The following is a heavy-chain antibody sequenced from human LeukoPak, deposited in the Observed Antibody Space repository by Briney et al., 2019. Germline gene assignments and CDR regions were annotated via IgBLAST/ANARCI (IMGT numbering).Heavy chain of an antibody. Sequence: SETLSLTCTVSGGSISTDNCYWGWIRQPPGKGLEWIGSIYYSGSTYYNPSLKSRVTISVDTSKNQFSLKLSSVTAADTAVYYCARDVHYDYVWGSYRYTHFDYWGQGTLVTVSS. J-gene: IGHJ4*02. CDR3: ARDVHYDYVWGSYRYTHFDY. D-gene: IGHD3-16*02. CDR2: IYYSGST. CDR1: GGSISTDNCY. V-gene: IGHV4-39*07.